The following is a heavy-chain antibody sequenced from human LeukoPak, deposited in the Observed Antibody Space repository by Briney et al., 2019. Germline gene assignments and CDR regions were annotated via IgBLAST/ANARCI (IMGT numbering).Heavy chain of an antibody. V-gene: IGHV1-8*01. J-gene: IGHJ5*02. Sequence: ASVKVSCKASGYTFTGYDINWVRQATGQGLEWMGWMNPNSGNTGYAQKFQGRVTMTRNTSISTAYMELSSLRSEDTAVYYCARAFVVVVAATGWWFDPWGQGTLVTVSS. D-gene: IGHD2-15*01. CDR2: MNPNSGNT. CDR3: ARAFVVVVAATGWWFDP. CDR1: GYTFTGYD.